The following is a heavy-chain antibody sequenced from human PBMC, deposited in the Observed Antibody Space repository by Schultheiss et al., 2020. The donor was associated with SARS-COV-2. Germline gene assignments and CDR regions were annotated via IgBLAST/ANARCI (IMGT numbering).Heavy chain of an antibody. CDR2: ISGSGGST. V-gene: IGHV3-23*01. CDR3: VRDCSIISCSTLGV. J-gene: IGHJ6*04. Sequence: GSLRLSCAASGFTFSSYAMSWVRQAPGKGLEWVSAISGSGGSTYYADSVKGRFTISRDNANNTLYLQMNSLRDEDTAIYYCVRDCSIISCSTLGVWGKGTMVTVSS. CDR1: GFTFSSYA. D-gene: IGHD2-2*01.